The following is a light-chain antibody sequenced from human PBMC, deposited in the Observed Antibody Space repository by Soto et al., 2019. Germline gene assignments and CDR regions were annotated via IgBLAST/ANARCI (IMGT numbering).Light chain of an antibody. CDR2: DVS. CDR3: SSYTSSSTWV. V-gene: IGLV2-14*01. J-gene: IGLJ3*02. Sequence: QSVLTQPASVSGSPGQSITISCTGTSSDVGGYNYVSWYQQNPGKAPKLMIYDVSNRPSGVSNRFSGSKSGNTASLTISGLQAEDEADYYCSSYTSSSTWVFGGGTKVTVL. CDR1: SSDVGGYNY.